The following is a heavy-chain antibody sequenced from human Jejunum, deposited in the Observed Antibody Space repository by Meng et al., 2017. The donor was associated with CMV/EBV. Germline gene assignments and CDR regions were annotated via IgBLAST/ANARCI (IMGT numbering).Heavy chain of an antibody. V-gene: IGHV4-39*01. CDR2: IYYSGST. D-gene: IGHD6-13*01. CDR3: ARHGSSSSSLVWSYYFDY. CDR1: RSSSYY. Sequence: RSSSYYWGWIRQPPGKGLEWIGSIYYSGSTYYNPSLKSRVTISVDTSKNQFSLKLSSVTAADTAVYYCARHGSSSSSLVWSYYFDYWGQGTLVTV. J-gene: IGHJ4*02.